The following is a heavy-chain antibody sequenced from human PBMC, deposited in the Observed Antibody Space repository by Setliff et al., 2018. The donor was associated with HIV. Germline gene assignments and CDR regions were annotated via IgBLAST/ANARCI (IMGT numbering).Heavy chain of an antibody. D-gene: IGHD6-19*01. J-gene: IGHJ4*02. V-gene: IGHV1-69*10. CDR1: GGTFSSSA. CDR2: IIPILSMT. Sequence: GASVKVSCKASGGTFSSSAFSWVRQAPGQGVEWMGGIIPILSMTSYAQKFQGRATITADISTSTAYLELSSLRSEDTALFYCVCRTVAAGKGLPPDSWGQGTLVTVSS. CDR3: VCRTVAAGKGLPPDS.